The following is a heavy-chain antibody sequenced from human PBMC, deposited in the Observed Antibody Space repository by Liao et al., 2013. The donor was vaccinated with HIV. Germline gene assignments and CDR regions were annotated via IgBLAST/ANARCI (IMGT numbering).Heavy chain of an antibody. V-gene: IGHV4-34*01. CDR1: GGSLSGYY. Sequence: QVQLQQWGAGLLKPSETLSLTCAVYGGSLSGYYWSWIRQPPGRDWSGLGKVNHSGSTNYNPSLKSRVTISVDTSKNQFSLKLTSVTAADTAVYYCARARGSNYRYYYYHMDVWGKGPRHRLL. CDR2: VNHSGST. D-gene: IGHD4-11*01. J-gene: IGHJ6*03. CDR3: ARARGSNYRYYYYHMDV.